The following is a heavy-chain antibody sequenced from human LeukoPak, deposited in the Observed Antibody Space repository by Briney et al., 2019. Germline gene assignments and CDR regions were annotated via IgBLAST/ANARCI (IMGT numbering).Heavy chain of an antibody. CDR1: GGTFSSYA. CDR3: ASARDYGDYDDAFDI. D-gene: IGHD4-17*01. CDR2: IIPMLGTA. J-gene: IGHJ3*02. Sequence: SVKVSCKGSGGTFSSYAISWVRQAPGQGLEWMGGIIPMLGTANYAQNFQGRVTITTDESTSTAYMELSSLRSEDTAVYYCASARDYGDYDDAFDIWGQGTMVTVSS. V-gene: IGHV1-69*05.